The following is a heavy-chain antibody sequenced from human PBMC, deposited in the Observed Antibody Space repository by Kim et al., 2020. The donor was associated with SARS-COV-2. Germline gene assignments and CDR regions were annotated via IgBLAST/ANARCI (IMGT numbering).Heavy chain of an antibody. D-gene: IGHD5-12*01. CDR2: IIPIFGTA. CDR1: GGTFSSYA. V-gene: IGHV1-69*13. J-gene: IGHJ3*02. CDR3: ARDNGYNERAFDI. Sequence: SVKVSCKASGGTFSSYAISWVRQAPGQGLEWMGGIIPIFGTANYAQKFQGRVTITADESTSTAYMELSSLRSEDTAVYYCARDNGYNERAFDIWGQGTMVTVSS.